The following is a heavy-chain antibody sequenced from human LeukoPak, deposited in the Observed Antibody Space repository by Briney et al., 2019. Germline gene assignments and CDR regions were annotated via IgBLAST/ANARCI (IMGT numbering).Heavy chain of an antibody. V-gene: IGHV6-1*01. Sequence: SQTLSLTCAISGDSVSSNSAAWNWIRQSPSRGLEWLGRTYYRSKWYNDYAVSVKSRITINPDTSKNQFSLQLNSVTPEDTAVYYCARGWVSRYYYDSSGYYWYAFDIWGQGTMVTVSS. CDR2: TYYRSKWYN. CDR1: GDSVSSNSAA. J-gene: IGHJ3*02. CDR3: ARGWVSRYYYDSSGYYWYAFDI. D-gene: IGHD3-22*01.